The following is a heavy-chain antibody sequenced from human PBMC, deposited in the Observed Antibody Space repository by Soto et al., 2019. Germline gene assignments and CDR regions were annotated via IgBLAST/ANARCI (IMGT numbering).Heavy chain of an antibody. CDR3: TTGKPTYYYDSSGTFLDY. CDR2: IKSKTDGGTT. Sequence: GGSLRLSCAASGFTFSNAWMNWVRQAPGKGLEWVGRIKSKTDGGTTDYAAPVKGRFTISRDDSKNTLYLQMNSLKTEDTAVYYCTTGKPTYYYDSSGTFLDYWGQGTLVTVSS. D-gene: IGHD3-22*01. V-gene: IGHV3-15*07. CDR1: GFTFSNAW. J-gene: IGHJ4*02.